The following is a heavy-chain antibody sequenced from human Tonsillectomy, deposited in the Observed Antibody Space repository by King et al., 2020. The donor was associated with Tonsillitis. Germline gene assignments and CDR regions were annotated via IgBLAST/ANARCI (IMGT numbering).Heavy chain of an antibody. D-gene: IGHD5-18*01. CDR2: IGTAGDT. V-gene: IGHV3-13*04. CDR1: GFTFSSYD. J-gene: IGHJ4*02. Sequence: DVQLVESGGGLVQPGGSLRLSCAASGFTFSSYDMHWARQATGKGLELVSAIGTAGDTYYPGSVKGRFTISRENAKNSLYLQMNSLRAGDTAVYYCARGDTAMDAFDYWGQGTLVTVSS. CDR3: ARGDTAMDAFDY.